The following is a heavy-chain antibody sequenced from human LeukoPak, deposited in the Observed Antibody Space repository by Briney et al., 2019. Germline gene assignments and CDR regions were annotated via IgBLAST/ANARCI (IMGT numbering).Heavy chain of an antibody. CDR2: IYYSGST. D-gene: IGHD2-15*01. CDR1: GGSISSGGYY. V-gene: IGHV4-31*03. CDR3: ARRISGGSSDY. Sequence: SETLSLTCTVSGGSISSGGYYWSWIRQHPGKGLEWIGYIYYSGSTYYNPSLKSRVTISVDTSKNQFSLKLSSVTAADTAVYYCARRISGGSSDYWGQGTLVTVSS. J-gene: IGHJ4*02.